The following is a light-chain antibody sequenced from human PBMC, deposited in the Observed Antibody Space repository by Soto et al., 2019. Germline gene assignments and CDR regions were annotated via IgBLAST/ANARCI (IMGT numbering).Light chain of an antibody. CDR2: AAS. CDR3: QQSYSTPT. Sequence: DIQMTQSPSSLSASVGDRGTITCRASRSISSYLNWYQQKPGKAPKLLIYAASSLQSGVPSRFSGSGSGTDFTLTISSLQPEDVATYYCQQSYSTPTFGGGTKVEIK. CDR1: RSISSY. V-gene: IGKV1-39*01. J-gene: IGKJ4*01.